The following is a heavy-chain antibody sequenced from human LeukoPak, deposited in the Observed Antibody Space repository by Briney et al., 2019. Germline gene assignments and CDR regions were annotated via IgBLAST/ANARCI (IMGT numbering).Heavy chain of an antibody. J-gene: IGHJ4*02. CDR2: IYYSGST. CDR1: GGSISSYY. CDR3: AREGPGGSGCHDY. Sequence: PSETLSLTCTVSGGSISSYYWSWIRQPPGKGLEWIGYIYYSGSTNYNPSLKSRVTISVDTSKNQFSLKLSSVTAADTAVYYCAREGPGGSGCHDYWGQGTLVTVSS. V-gene: IGHV4-59*01. D-gene: IGHD2-15*01.